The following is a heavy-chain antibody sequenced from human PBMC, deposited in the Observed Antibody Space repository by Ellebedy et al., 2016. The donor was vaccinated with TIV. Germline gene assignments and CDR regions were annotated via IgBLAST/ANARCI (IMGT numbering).Heavy chain of an antibody. V-gene: IGHV1-46*01. D-gene: IGHD3-10*02. CDR2: VNPIDSNT. Sequence: AASVKVSRKASGYSFSDYFLHWVRQAPGQGLEWMGIVNPIDSNTYYAQKFQGRVTMAWDTSTSTVSMDLGSLRSDDTAVYYCAREHVDTGYYYYGMDVWGQGTTVTVSS. CDR1: GYSFSDYF. CDR3: AREHVDTGYYYYGMDV. J-gene: IGHJ6*02.